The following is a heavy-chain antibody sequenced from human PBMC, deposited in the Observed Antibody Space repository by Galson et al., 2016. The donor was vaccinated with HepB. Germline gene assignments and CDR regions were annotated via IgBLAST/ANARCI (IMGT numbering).Heavy chain of an antibody. J-gene: IGHJ4*02. CDR2: IDWNGGDI. D-gene: IGHD3-10*01. CDR1: GFTFDDSA. Sequence: SLRLSCAASGFTFDDSAMHWVRQAPGKGLVWVSGIDWNGGDIYYADSVKGRFNISRDNSMNSLYLQMNSLRTEDTAFYYCAKGTGSLIPYYLDHWGQGILVTVSS. CDR3: AKGTGSLIPYYLDH. V-gene: IGHV3-9*01.